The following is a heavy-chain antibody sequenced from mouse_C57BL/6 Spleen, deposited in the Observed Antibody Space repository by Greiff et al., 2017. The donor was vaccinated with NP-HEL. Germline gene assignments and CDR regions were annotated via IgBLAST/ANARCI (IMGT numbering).Heavy chain of an antibody. CDR2: IYPRSGNT. Sequence: QVQLQQSGAELARPGASVKLSCKASGYTFTSYGISWVKQRTGQGLAWIGEIYPRSGNTYYNEKFKGKATLTVYKSSSTAYMELRSLTSEDSAVYFCASYYGSSYDYAMDYWGQGTSVTVSS. J-gene: IGHJ4*01. D-gene: IGHD1-1*01. CDR1: GYTFTSYG. CDR3: ASYYGSSYDYAMDY. V-gene: IGHV1-81*01.